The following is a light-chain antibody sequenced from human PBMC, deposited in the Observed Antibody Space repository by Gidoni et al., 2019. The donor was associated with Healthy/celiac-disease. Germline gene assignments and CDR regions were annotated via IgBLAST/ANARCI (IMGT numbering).Light chain of an antibody. CDR3: CSYAGSNVV. Sequence: QSALTQPASVSGSPGQSITIHCTGTSSDVGSYHLVSWYQQHPGKAPKLMIYEGSKRPSGVSNRFSGSKSGNTASLTISGLQAEDEADYYCCSYAGSNVVFGGGTKLTVL. J-gene: IGLJ2*01. CDR2: EGS. CDR1: SSDVGSYHL. V-gene: IGLV2-23*01.